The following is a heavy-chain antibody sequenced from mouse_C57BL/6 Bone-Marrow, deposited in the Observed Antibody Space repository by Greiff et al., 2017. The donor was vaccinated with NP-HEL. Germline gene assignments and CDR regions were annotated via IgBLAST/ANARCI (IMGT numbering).Heavy chain of an antibody. Sequence: EVKVVESGEGLVKPGGSLKLSCAASGFTFSRYAMSLVRQTPYKWLAWVAYICSGGDYIYYADTVKGRFTISRDNARNTLYLQMRSLKSEETAMYYGTRAGGLRPVAYWGQGTMVTVSA. V-gene: IGHV5-9-1*02. D-gene: IGHD2-4*01. J-gene: IGHJ3*01. CDR1: GFTFSRYA. CDR3: TRAGGLRPVAY. CDR2: ICSGGDYI.